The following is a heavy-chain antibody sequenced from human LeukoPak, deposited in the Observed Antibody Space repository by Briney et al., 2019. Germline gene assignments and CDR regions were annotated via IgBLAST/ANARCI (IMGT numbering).Heavy chain of an antibody. V-gene: IGHV1-2*02. Sequence: ASVRVSCKAPGYTFIGYYIHWVRQAPGQGLEWMGWISPNSGGTNYVQKFQGRVTMTRDTSISTAYMELSRLRYDDTAVYYCANGDGVETHHAFDIWAKGQWSPSLQ. CDR2: ISPNSGGT. J-gene: IGHJ3*02. CDR1: GYTFIGYY. D-gene: IGHD7-27*01. CDR3: ANGDGVETHHAFDI.